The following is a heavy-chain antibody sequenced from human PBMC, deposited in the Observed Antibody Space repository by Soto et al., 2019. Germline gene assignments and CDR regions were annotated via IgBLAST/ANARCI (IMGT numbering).Heavy chain of an antibody. V-gene: IGHV6-1*01. CDR3: ARVHPPKNCISTSCYAVGHDPYYYYYYMDV. J-gene: IGHJ6*03. CDR2: TYYRSKWYN. CDR1: GDSVSSNSAA. Sequence: SQTLSLTCAISGDSVSSNSAAWNWIRQSPSRGLEWLGRTYYRSKWYNDYAVSVKSRITINPDTSKNQFSLQLNSVTPEDTAVYYCARVHPPKNCISTSCYAVGHDPYYYYYYMDVWGKGTTVTVSS. D-gene: IGHD2-2*01.